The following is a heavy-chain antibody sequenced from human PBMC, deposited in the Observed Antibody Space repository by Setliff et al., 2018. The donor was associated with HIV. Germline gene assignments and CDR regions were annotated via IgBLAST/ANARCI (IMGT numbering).Heavy chain of an antibody. D-gene: IGHD2-15*01. CDR2: IYYSGST. CDR1: GGSISSHY. CDR3: ARGWQDAFDI. V-gene: IGHV4-59*11. Sequence: KTSETLSLTCTVSGGSISSHYWSWIRQPPGKGLEWIGSIYYSGSTNYNPSLKSRVTISVDTSKNQFSLKLSSVTAADTAVYYCARGWQDAFDIWGQGTMVTVSS. J-gene: IGHJ3*02.